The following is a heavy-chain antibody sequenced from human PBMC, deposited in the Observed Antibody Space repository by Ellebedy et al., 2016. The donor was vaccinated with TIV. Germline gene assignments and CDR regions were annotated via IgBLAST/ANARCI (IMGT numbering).Heavy chain of an antibody. CDR2: INTNTGNP. V-gene: IGHV7-4-1*02. J-gene: IGHJ5*02. CDR1: GYPFTTYA. Sequence: AASVKVSCKASGYPFTTYAMSWVRQAPGQGLEWMGWINTNTGNPTYAQDFTGRFVFSLDTSVSTAYLQISSLKAEDTAVYYCARADGRQYCSTTACYPRWFDPWGQGTLVTVSS. CDR3: ARADGRQYCSTTACYPRWFDP. D-gene: IGHD2-2*01.